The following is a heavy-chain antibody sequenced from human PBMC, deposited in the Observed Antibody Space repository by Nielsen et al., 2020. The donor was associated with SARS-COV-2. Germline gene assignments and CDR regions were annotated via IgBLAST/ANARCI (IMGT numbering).Heavy chain of an antibody. CDR3: ARDPYMVRGVSGFDY. CDR2: ISAYNGNT. V-gene: IGHV1-18*01. CDR1: GYTFTSSG. J-gene: IGHJ4*02. Sequence: ASVKVSCKASGYTFTSSGISWVRQAPGQGLEWMGWISAYNGNTNYAQKLQGRVTMTTDTSTSTAYMELRSLRSDDTAVYYCARDPYMVRGVSGFDYWGQGTLVTVSS. D-gene: IGHD3-10*01.